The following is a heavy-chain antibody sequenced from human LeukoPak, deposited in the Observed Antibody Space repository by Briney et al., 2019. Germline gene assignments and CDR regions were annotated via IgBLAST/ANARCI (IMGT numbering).Heavy chain of an antibody. Sequence: PGASVKVSCKASGYTFTSYGMSWVRQAPGKGLEWMGWISANNGNTNYAQKLQGRVTMTTDTSKSSAYMELRSLRSEDTAGYYCARVWYSSSWYNWLDPGGQGTLVTVSS. CDR3: ARVWYSSSWYNWLDP. J-gene: IGHJ5*02. CDR2: ISANNGNT. D-gene: IGHD6-13*01. CDR1: GYTFTSYG. V-gene: IGHV1-18*01.